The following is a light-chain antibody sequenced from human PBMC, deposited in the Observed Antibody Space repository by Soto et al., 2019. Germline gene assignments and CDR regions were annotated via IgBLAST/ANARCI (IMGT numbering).Light chain of an antibody. J-gene: IGLJ1*01. CDR2: ANN. V-gene: IGLV1-40*01. CDR3: QSYDSSLSAYV. Sequence: QSVQTQPPSVSGAPGQRVSISCTGSTSNIGAGYNVHWYQQFPGTAPKLLIYANNNRPSGVPDRFSGSKSGTSASLAITGLQAEDEADYHCQSYDSSLSAYVFGSGTKVTVL. CDR1: TSNIGAGYN.